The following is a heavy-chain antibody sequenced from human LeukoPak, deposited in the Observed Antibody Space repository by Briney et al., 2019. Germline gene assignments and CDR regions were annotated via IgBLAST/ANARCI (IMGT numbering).Heavy chain of an antibody. J-gene: IGHJ4*02. Sequence: GGSLRLSCAASGFTFSSYSINWVRQAPGKGLEWVSSISSSISYIYYADSVTGRFTISRDNGKNSLYLQMNSLRAEDTAVYYCARDAHYDFWSGYYSTWPLGYWGQGTLVTVSS. V-gene: IGHV3-21*01. CDR1: GFTFSSYS. D-gene: IGHD3-3*01. CDR2: ISSSISYI. CDR3: ARDAHYDFWSGYYSTWPLGY.